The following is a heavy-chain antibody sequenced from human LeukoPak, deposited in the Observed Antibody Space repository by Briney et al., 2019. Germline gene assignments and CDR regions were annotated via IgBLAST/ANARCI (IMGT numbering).Heavy chain of an antibody. CDR2: ISSSSSTI. Sequence: GGSLRLSCAASGFTFSSYSMNWVRQAPGKGLEWVSYISSSSSTIYYADSVKGRFTISRDNANNSLYLQMNSLRAEDTAVYYCARRNAMDVWGQGTTVIVFS. CDR1: GFTFSSYS. J-gene: IGHJ6*02. CDR3: ARRNAMDV. V-gene: IGHV3-48*04.